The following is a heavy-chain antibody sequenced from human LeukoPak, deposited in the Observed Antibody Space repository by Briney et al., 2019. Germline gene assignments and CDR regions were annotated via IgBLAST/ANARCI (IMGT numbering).Heavy chain of an antibody. V-gene: IGHV3-23*01. Sequence: PGGSLRLSCVASGFTFSTYGMSWVRQAPGKGLEWVSGISPSGGITYYTDSVRGRFTISRDNSKNTVSLQMNSLRGEDTAVYYCAKDDAWGRYKDWGQGTLVTVSS. CDR2: ISPSGGIT. J-gene: IGHJ1*01. CDR3: AKDDAWGRYKD. CDR1: GFTFSTYG. D-gene: IGHD3-16*01.